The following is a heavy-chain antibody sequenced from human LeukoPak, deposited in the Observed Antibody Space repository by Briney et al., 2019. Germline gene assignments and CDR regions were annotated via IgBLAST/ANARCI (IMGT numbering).Heavy chain of an antibody. CDR1: GVSVNSGSYF. J-gene: IGHJ6*02. Sequence: KPSETLSLTCTVSGVSVNSGSYFWSWFRQPPGKRLEWIGYIQNSATTNYNPSLESRVAIFVDSSKGQFSLRVTSVTAADTAVYYCATDYSNFYGMDVWGQGTTVTVSS. CDR3: ATDYSNFYGMDV. D-gene: IGHD4-11*01. V-gene: IGHV4-61*01. CDR2: IQNSATT.